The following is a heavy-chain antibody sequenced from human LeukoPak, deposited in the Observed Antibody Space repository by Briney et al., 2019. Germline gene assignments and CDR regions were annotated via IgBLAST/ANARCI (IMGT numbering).Heavy chain of an antibody. Sequence: PSETLSLTCTVSGGSISSSSYYWGWIRQPPGKGLEWIGSIYYSGSTYYNPSLKSRVTISVDTSKNQFSLKLSSVTAADTAVYYCARYIQLWLNYMDVWGKGTTVTVSS. J-gene: IGHJ6*03. CDR2: IYYSGST. CDR1: GGSISSSSYY. V-gene: IGHV4-39*01. CDR3: ARYIQLWLNYMDV. D-gene: IGHD5-18*01.